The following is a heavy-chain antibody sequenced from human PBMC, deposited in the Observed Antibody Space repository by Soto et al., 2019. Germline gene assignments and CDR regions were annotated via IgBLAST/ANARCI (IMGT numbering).Heavy chain of an antibody. Sequence: PSETLSLTCAVYGGSFSGYYWSWIRQPPGKRLEWIGEIGHSGGTVYNPSLESRVTISEDSSDNRFSLTLTSVTAADTAVYYRARHGGYYFDYWGQGAPVTVSS. CDR3: ARHGGYYFDY. D-gene: IGHD3-16*01. V-gene: IGHV4-34*01. CDR2: IGHSGGT. J-gene: IGHJ4*02. CDR1: GGSFSGYY.